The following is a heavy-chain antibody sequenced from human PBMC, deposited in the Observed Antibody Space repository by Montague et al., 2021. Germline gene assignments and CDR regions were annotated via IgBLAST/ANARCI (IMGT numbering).Heavy chain of an antibody. J-gene: IGHJ6*02. CDR2: MYYNGST. Sequence: SETLSLTCTVSGGSISRYHWTWIRQPPGKGLESIGYMYYNGSTKYNPSLKGRVTISVDTSKNQFSLKLSSVSVADTAVYYCARRGCISADYYYYTLDAWGQGTTVTVSS. CDR3: ARRGCISADYYYYTLDA. CDR1: GGSISRYH. V-gene: IGHV4-59*01. D-gene: IGHD2-15*01.